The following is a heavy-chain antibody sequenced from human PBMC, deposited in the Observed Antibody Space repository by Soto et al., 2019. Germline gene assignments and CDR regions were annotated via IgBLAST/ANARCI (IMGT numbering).Heavy chain of an antibody. V-gene: IGHV1-69*08. CDR1: GGTFSSYT. CDR3: ARDYGDYVYFQH. CDR2: IIPILGIA. D-gene: IGHD4-17*01. J-gene: IGHJ1*01. Sequence: QVQLVQSGAEVKKPGSSVKVYCKASGGTFSSYTISWVRQAPGQGLEWMGRIIPILGIANYAQKFQGRVTITSDKSTSTAYMELSSLRSEDTAVYYCARDYGDYVYFQHRGQGTLVTVSS.